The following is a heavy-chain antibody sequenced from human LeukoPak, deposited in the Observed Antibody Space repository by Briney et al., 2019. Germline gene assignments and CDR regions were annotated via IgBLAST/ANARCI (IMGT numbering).Heavy chain of an antibody. CDR3: ARAEGYGDYGIDY. CDR2: IYTSGST. J-gene: IGHJ4*02. V-gene: IGHV4-61*02. Sequence: SETLSLTCTVSGGSISSGSYYWSWIRQPGGKGLEWIGRIYTSGSTNYHPSLKSRVTISVDTSKNQFSLKLSSVTAADTAVYYCARAEGYGDYGIDYWGQGTLVTVSS. CDR1: GGSISSGSYY. D-gene: IGHD4-17*01.